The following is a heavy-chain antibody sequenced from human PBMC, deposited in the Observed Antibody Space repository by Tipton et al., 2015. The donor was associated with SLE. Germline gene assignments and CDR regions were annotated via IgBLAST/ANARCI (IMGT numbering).Heavy chain of an antibody. CDR2: SSSSGSTK. CDR1: GFTFSDYY. D-gene: IGHD3-22*01. J-gene: IGHJ4*01. V-gene: IGHV3-11*04. CDR3: ARGRRRGYSPMDY. Sequence: GSLRLSCAASGFTFSDYYMSWIRQAPGKGLEWVSYSSSSGSTKDYADSVKGRFTISRDNSVNKLYLQMASLRSEDMAVYYCARGRRRGYSPMDYWGHGTLVTVSS.